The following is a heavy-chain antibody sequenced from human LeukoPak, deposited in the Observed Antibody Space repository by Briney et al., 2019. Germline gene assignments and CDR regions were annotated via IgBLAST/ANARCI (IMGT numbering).Heavy chain of an antibody. V-gene: IGHV3-48*01. J-gene: IGHJ3*02. Sequence: GGSLRLSCAASGFTFSSYSMNWVRQAPGKGLEWVSYISSSSSTIYYADSVKGRFTISRDNAKNSLYLQMNSLRAEDTAVYYCARARGVDAFDIWGQGTMVTVSS. CDR3: ARARGVDAFDI. CDR1: GFTFSSYS. CDR2: ISSSSSTI.